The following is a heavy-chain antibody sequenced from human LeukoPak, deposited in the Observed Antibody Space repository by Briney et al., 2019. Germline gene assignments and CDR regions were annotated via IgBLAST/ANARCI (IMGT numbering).Heavy chain of an antibody. CDR2: INHSGST. D-gene: IGHD1-26*01. Sequence: SETLSLTCAVYGGSFSGYYWSWIRPPPGKGLEWIGEINHSGSTNYNPSLKSRVTISVDTSKNQFSLKLSSVTAADTAVYYCARHGTRYSGSLYYFDYWGQGTLVTVSS. J-gene: IGHJ4*02. CDR1: GGSFSGYY. CDR3: ARHGTRYSGSLYYFDY. V-gene: IGHV4-34*01.